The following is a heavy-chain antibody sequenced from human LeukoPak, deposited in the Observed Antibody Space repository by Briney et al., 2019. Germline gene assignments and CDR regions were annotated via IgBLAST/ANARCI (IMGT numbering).Heavy chain of an antibody. V-gene: IGHV4-31*11. CDR2: IYYSGST. CDR3: ARDSSGYSSLDY. D-gene: IGHD3-22*01. Sequence: SETLSLTCAVSGGSISSGGYCWSWSRQHPGKGLEWIGYIYYSGSTYYNPSLKSRVTISVDTSKNQFSLKLSSVTAADTAVYYCARDSSGYSSLDYWGQGTLVTVSS. CDR1: GGSISSGGYC. J-gene: IGHJ4*02.